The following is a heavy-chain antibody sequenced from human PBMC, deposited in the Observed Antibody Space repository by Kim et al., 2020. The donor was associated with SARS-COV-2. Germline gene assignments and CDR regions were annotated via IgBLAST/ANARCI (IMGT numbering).Heavy chain of an antibody. D-gene: IGHD3-10*01. CDR1: GFTFGDYA. CDR2: IRSKAYGGTT. Sequence: GGSLRLSCTASGFTFGDYAMSWVRQAPGKGLEWVGFIRSKAYGGTTEYAASVKGRFTISRDDSKSIAYLQMNSLKTEDTAVYYCTTFPRGVYYGSGMVEGVPLYWGQGTLVTVSS. J-gene: IGHJ4*02. CDR3: TTFPRGVYYGSGMVEGVPLY. V-gene: IGHV3-49*04.